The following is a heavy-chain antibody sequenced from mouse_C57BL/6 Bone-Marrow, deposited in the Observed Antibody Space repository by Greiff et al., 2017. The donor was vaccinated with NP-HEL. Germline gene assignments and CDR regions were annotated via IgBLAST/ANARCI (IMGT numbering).Heavy chain of an antibody. J-gene: IGHJ4*01. CDR3: ARSTYYDYADDPFYAMDY. CDR1: GFTFTDYY. Sequence: EVKLQESGGGLVQPGGSLSLSCAASGFTFTDYYMSWVRQPPGKALEWLVFIRNKANGYTTEYSASVKGRFPISRDTSQSILYLQMNALRAEDSATYYCARSTYYDYADDPFYAMDYWGQGTSVTVAS. CDR2: IRNKANGYTT. D-gene: IGHD2-4*01. V-gene: IGHV7-3*01.